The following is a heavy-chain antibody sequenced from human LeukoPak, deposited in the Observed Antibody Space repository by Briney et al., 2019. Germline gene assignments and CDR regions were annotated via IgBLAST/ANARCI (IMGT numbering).Heavy chain of an antibody. CDR3: ARGGTGHYYASGTYYQSYFFDY. J-gene: IGHJ4*02. D-gene: IGHD3-10*01. CDR2: ILYDGSDK. CDR1: GFTFSSYG. Sequence: GGSLRLSCAASGFTFSSYGIHWVCQAPGKGLEWVTFILYDGSDKYYADSVKGRFSISRDNSKNTLYLQMNSLRPEDTAVYYCARGGTGHYYASGTYYQSYFFDYWGQGSLVTVSS. V-gene: IGHV3-30*02.